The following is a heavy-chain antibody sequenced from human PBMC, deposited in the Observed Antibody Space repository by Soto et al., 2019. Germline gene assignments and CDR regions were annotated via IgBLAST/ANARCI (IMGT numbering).Heavy chain of an antibody. V-gene: IGHV5-51*01. CDR1: GYRFTSYG. Sequence: ESLKVYWKCAGYRFTSYGSGLVRQMRGKGLEWMGIIYLGDSDTRYSPSFQGQVTISADKSISTAYLQWSSLKASDTAMYYCARGEQWTRDNYYYYYGMDVWGQGTTVTVSS. CDR3: ARGEQWTRDNYYYYYGMDV. D-gene: IGHD6-19*01. CDR2: IYLGDSDT. J-gene: IGHJ6*02.